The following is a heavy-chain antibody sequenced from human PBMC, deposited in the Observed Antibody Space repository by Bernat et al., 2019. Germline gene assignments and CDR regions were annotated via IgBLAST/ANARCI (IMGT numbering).Heavy chain of an antibody. V-gene: IGHV3-66*01. Sequence: EVQLVESGGGLVQPGGSLRLSCAASGFTVSSNYMSWVRQAPGKGLEWVSVIYSGGSTYYADSVKGRFTISRDNSKNTLYLQVNSLRAEDTAVYYCARDPTHYDSSGYPRDYWGQGTLVTVSS. J-gene: IGHJ4*02. CDR3: ARDPTHYDSSGYPRDY. CDR2: IYSGGST. D-gene: IGHD3-22*01. CDR1: GFTVSSNY.